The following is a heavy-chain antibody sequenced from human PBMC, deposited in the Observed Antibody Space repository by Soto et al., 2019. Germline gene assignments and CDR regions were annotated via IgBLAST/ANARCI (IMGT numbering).Heavy chain of an antibody. CDR2: ISSSSTTI. V-gene: IGHV3-48*01. Sequence: GGSLRLSCAASGFTFSSYIMRWVRQAPGKGLEWVSYISSSSTTIHYADSVKGRFTISRDNAKNSLYLEMNSLRGEDTAVYFCARDNYGDVWGKGTTVTVSS. CDR3: ARDNYGDV. CDR1: GFTFSSYI. J-gene: IGHJ6*03.